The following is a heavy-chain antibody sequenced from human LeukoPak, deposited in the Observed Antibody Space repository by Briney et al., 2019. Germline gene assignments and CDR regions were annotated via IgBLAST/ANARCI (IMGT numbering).Heavy chain of an antibody. D-gene: IGHD2-2*01. V-gene: IGHV3-23*01. CDR1: GFTFSSCV. Sequence: GGSLTLSCATSGFTFSSCVMAWVRQAPGKGLEWVSSISGSGNSPYYADSVKGRFTISRDNSMNTLSLQMNSLIADDTAIYDCVKRDCSATHCYGFDSWGQGTLVTVSS. CDR3: VKRDCSATHCYGFDS. CDR2: ISGSGNSP. J-gene: IGHJ4*02.